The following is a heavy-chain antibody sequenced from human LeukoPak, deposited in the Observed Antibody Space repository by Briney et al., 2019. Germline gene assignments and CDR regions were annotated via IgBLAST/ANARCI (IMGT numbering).Heavy chain of an antibody. CDR2: VYGGGST. D-gene: IGHD5-24*01. J-gene: IGHJ4*02. CDR3: ARAMATREFDY. CDR1: GFTVSSNY. Sequence: GGSLRLSCAASGFTVSSNYMSWVRQAPGKGPEWVSVVYGGGSTSYADSVKGRFTISRDNSKNTLYLQMNSLRAGDTAVYYCARAMATREFDYWGQGTLVTVSS. V-gene: IGHV3-53*01.